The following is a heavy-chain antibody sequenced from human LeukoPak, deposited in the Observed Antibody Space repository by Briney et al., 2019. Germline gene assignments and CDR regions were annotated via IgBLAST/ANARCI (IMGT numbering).Heavy chain of an antibody. CDR3: ARDTLWDWNYYYYYMDV. CDR1: GFTFSSYW. CDR2: IKQDGNEK. Sequence: GGSLRLSCAASGFTFSSYWMSWVRQAPGKGLEWVGNIKQDGNEKYYVESVKGRFTISRYKSKKSLYMQMNSLRAEDTAVYYCARDTLWDWNYYYYYMDVWGKGTTVTVSS. V-gene: IGHV3-7*01. D-gene: IGHD3/OR15-3a*01. J-gene: IGHJ6*03.